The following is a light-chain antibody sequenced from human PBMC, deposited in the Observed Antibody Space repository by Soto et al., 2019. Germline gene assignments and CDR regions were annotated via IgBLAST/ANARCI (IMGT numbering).Light chain of an antibody. CDR1: QSVSSNY. V-gene: IGKV3-20*01. CDR2: DAS. CDR3: QQYNSYSWT. J-gene: IGKJ1*01. Sequence: EIVLTQSPGTLSLSPGERATLSCRASQSVSSNYLAWYQQKPGQAPRLLIYDASSRATGIPDRFSGSGSGTEFTLTISSLQPDDFATYYCQQYNSYSWTFGQGTKVDIK.